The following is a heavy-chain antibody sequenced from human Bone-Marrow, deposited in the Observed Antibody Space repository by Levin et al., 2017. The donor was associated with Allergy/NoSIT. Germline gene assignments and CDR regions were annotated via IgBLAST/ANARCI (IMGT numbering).Heavy chain of an antibody. Sequence: SQTPSLTCTVSGGSISSSSYYWGWIRQPPGKGLEWIGSIYYSGSTYYNPSLKSRVTISVDTSKNQFSLKLSSVTAADTAVYYCARDDYNAFDIWGQGTMVTVSS. V-gene: IGHV4-39*02. D-gene: IGHD4-11*01. CDR3: ARDDYNAFDI. J-gene: IGHJ3*02. CDR2: IYYSGST. CDR1: GGSISSSSYY.